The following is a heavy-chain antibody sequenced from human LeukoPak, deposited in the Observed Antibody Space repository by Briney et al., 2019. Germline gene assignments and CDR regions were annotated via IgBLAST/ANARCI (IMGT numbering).Heavy chain of an antibody. D-gene: IGHD3/OR15-3a*01. CDR1: GYTFISND. V-gene: IGHV1-8*03. CDR2: MNPNSGNT. CDR3: TRGPYDFWSGYSWFDP. Sequence: ASVKVSCKASGYTFISNDINWVRQATGQGLEWMGWMNPNSGNTGYAKKFQGRVTITRNTSISTAYMELSSLRSEDTAVYYCTRGPYDFWSGYSWFDPWGQGTLVTVSS. J-gene: IGHJ5*02.